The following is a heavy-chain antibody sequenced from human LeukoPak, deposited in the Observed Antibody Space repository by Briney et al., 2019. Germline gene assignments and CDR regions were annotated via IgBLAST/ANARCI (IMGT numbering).Heavy chain of an antibody. D-gene: IGHD6-13*01. CDR2: ISAYNGNT. V-gene: IGHV1-18*01. Sequence: GASVKVSCKASGYTFTSYGISWVRQAPGQGLEWMGWISAYNGNTNYAQKRQGRVTMTTDTSTSTAYMELRSLRSDDTAVYYCARGGPEYSSSWLDAFDIWGQGTMVTVSS. J-gene: IGHJ3*02. CDR1: GYTFTSYG. CDR3: ARGGPEYSSSWLDAFDI.